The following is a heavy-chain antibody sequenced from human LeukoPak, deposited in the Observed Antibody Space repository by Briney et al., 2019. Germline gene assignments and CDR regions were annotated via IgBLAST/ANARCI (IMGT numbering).Heavy chain of an antibody. CDR1: GFTVSSNY. J-gene: IGHJ4*02. D-gene: IGHD4-17*01. CDR2: IYSGGST. CDR3: AEEFYGGYYFDY. V-gene: IGHV3-66*01. Sequence: GGSLRLSCAASGFTVSSNYMSWVRQAPGKGLEWVSVIYSGGSTYYADSVKGRFTISRDTSKNTLYLQMNSLRAEDTAVYDCAEEFYGGYYFDYWGQGTLVTVSS.